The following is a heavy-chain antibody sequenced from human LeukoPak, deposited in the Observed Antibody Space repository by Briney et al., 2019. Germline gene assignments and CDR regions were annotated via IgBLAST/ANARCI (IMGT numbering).Heavy chain of an antibody. D-gene: IGHD4-17*01. CDR1: GYTFTGYY. CDR3: ARYGTVTTDFDY. Sequence: ASVKVSCXASGYTFTGYYVHWVRLAPGQGLEWMGWNNPNSGGTFYAQKFQDRVSMTRDTSISTAYMELNRLTSDDTAVYYCARYGTVTTDFDYWGQGTLVTVSS. J-gene: IGHJ4*02. CDR2: NNPNSGGT. V-gene: IGHV1-2*02.